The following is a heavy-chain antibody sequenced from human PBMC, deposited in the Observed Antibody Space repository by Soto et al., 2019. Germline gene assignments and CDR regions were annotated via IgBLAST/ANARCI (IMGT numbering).Heavy chain of an antibody. CDR1: GFSFNTSGVG. CDR3: AHRDYAVEGAFDI. V-gene: IGHV2-5*02. J-gene: IGHJ3*02. CDR2: VFWDDDK. D-gene: IGHD4-17*01. Sequence: QITLKESGPPLVKPTQTLTLTCTFSGFSFNTSGVGVGWIRQPPGKALEWLALVFWDDDKRYSPSLNNRLTITKDTSKKLVVLTMTNMDPVATATYYCAHRDYAVEGAFDIWGQGTMVTVS.